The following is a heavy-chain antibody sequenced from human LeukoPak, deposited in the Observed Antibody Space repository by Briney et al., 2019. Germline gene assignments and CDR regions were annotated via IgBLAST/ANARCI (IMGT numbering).Heavy chain of an antibody. D-gene: IGHD3-22*01. CDR2: ISGSGGST. J-gene: IGHJ3*02. V-gene: IGHV3-23*01. CDR3: ARQSPGDYYDSSDAFDI. CDR1: GFTFSSYA. Sequence: GGSLRLSCAASGFTFSSYAMSWVRQAPGKGLEWVSVISGSGGSTYYADSVKGRFTISRDNSKNTLYLQMNSLRAEDTAVYYCARQSPGDYYDSSDAFDIWGQGTMVTVSS.